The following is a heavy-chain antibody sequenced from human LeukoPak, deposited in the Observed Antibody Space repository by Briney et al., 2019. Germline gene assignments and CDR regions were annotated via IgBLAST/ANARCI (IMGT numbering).Heavy chain of an antibody. CDR2: IIPIFGTA. V-gene: IGHV1-69*06. Sequence: SVKVSCKASVGTFSSYAISWVRQAPGQGLEWMGGIIPIFGTANYAQKFQGRVTITADKSTSTAYMELSSLRSEDTAVYYCARAGDIVVVPAAHLYYYGMDVWGKGTTVTVSS. CDR3: ARAGDIVVVPAAHLYYYGMDV. J-gene: IGHJ6*04. CDR1: VGTFSSYA. D-gene: IGHD2-2*01.